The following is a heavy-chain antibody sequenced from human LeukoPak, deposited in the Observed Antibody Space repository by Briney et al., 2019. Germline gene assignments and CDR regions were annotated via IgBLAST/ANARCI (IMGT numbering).Heavy chain of an antibody. CDR3: ARLDYDILTGYYKWAHYYHYMDV. V-gene: IGHV3-7*01. Sequence: GGSLRLSCAASGFTFSSYGMSWVRQAPGEGLEWVANIKQDGSEKYYVDSVKGRFTISRDNAKNSLYLQMNSLRAHDTAVYYCARLDYDILTGYYKWAHYYHYMDVWGKGTTVTVSS. D-gene: IGHD3-9*01. CDR1: GFTFSSYG. CDR2: IKQDGSEK. J-gene: IGHJ6*03.